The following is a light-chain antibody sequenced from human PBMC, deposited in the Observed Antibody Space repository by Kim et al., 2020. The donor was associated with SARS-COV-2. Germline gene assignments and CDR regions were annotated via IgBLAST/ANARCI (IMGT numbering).Light chain of an antibody. CDR3: SSRDSTGDHVV. CDR1: SLRSYY. J-gene: IGLJ3*02. CDR2: GKN. Sequence: SSELTQDPAVSVALGQTVRITCQGDSLRSYYATWYQQRPGQAPMLVIYGKNNRPSEIPDRFSGSSSGNTASLTITGAQAEDEGDYYCSSRDSTGDHVVFG. V-gene: IGLV3-19*01.